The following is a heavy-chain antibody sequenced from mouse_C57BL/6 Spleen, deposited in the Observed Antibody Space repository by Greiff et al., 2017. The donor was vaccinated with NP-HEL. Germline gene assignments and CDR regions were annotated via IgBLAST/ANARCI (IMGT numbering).Heavy chain of an antibody. CDR1: GFTFSDAW. D-gene: IGHD3-3*01. Sequence: EVHLVESGGGLVQPGGSMKLSCAASGFTFSDAWMDWVRQSPEKGLEWVAEIRNKANNHATYYAESVKGRFTISRDDSKSSVYLQMNSLRAEDTGIYYCTAGDAYWGQGTLVTVSA. V-gene: IGHV6-6*01. CDR3: TAGDAY. CDR2: IRNKANNHAT. J-gene: IGHJ3*01.